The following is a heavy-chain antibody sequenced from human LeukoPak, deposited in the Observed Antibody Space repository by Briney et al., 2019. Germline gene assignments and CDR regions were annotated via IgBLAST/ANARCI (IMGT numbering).Heavy chain of an antibody. CDR3: AKKRGGAIAAVGSSFDY. D-gene: IGHD6-13*01. CDR1: GFTFSNYG. V-gene: IGHV3-23*01. J-gene: IGHJ4*02. Sequence: GGSLRLSCAVSGFTFSNYGMSWLRQTPGKGLEWVSAISGSGGSAYYADSVKGRFTISRDNSKNALYLQMNSLRAEDTAVYYCAKKRGGAIAAVGSSFDYWGQGTLVTASS. CDR2: ISGSGGSA.